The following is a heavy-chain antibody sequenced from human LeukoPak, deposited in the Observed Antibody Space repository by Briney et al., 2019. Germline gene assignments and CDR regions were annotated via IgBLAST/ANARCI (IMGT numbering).Heavy chain of an antibody. V-gene: IGHV4-39*01. Sequence: PSETLSLTCTVSGGSISSSTYYWGWIRQPPGRGLEWIGSIYYSGSTYYNPSLKSRVTISVDTSKNQFSLKVISVTAADTAVYYCARPTKGTAAQGYDCWGQGILVTVAS. D-gene: IGHD6-6*01. CDR1: GGSISSSTYY. J-gene: IGHJ4*02. CDR3: ARPTKGTAAQGYDC. CDR2: IYYSGST.